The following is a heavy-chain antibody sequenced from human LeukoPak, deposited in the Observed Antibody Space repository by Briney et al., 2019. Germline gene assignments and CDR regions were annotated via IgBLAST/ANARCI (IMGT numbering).Heavy chain of an antibody. CDR2: IYSSGST. Sequence: SETLSLTCTVSGGSISSYYWSWIRQPPGKGLEWIGYIYSSGSTNYNPSLKSRVTISVDTPKNQFSLKLSSVTAADTAVYYCARSDGYGTLGYWGQGTLVTVSS. D-gene: IGHD5-18*01. J-gene: IGHJ4*02. V-gene: IGHV4-59*08. CDR1: GGSISSYY. CDR3: ARSDGYGTLGY.